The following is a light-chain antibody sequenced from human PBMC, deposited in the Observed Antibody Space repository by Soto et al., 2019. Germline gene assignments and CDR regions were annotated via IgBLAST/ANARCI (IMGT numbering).Light chain of an antibody. J-gene: IGLJ3*02. CDR2: EVS. CDR3: MSYTTTSTLV. V-gene: IGLV2-14*01. Sequence: QSALTQPASVSGSPGQSITISCTGTSSDIGGYKYVSWYQQHPGKAPKLMIYEVSNRPSGVSNRFSGSKSGNTASLTISGLQAEDEADYYCMSYTTTSTLVVGGGTKLTVL. CDR1: SSDIGGYKY.